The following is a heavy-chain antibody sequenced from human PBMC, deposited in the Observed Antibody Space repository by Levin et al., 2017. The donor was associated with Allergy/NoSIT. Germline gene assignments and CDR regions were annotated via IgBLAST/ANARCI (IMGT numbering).Heavy chain of an antibody. V-gene: IGHV4-39*01. J-gene: IGHJ1*01. Sequence: TSETLSLTCTVSGGSISSSSHYWGWIRQPPGTALEWIGSIYDSGTTYYNPSLTSRVTISVDTSKNQFSLKLSSVTAADTAVYYCARQGTYCSYGSCFPPRHWGQGTLVTVSS. D-gene: IGHD2-15*01. CDR2: IYDSGTT. CDR3: ARQGTYCSYGSCFPPRH. CDR1: GGSISSSSHY.